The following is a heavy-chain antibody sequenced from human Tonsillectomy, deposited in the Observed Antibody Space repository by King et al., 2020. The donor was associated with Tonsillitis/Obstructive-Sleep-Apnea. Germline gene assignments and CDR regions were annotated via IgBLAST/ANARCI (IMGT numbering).Heavy chain of an antibody. CDR3: ARDERYCSSTSCAVYYYYMDV. CDR1: GFTFSSYT. J-gene: IGHJ6*03. D-gene: IGHD2-2*01. CDR2: ISSSSSTI. Sequence: VQLVESGGGLVQPGGSLRLSCAASGFTFSSYTMNWVRQAPGKGLEWVSYISSSSSTIYYADSVKGRFTISRDNAKNSLYLQMNSLRDEDTAVYYCARDERYCSSTSCAVYYYYMDVWGKGTTVTVSS. V-gene: IGHV3-48*02.